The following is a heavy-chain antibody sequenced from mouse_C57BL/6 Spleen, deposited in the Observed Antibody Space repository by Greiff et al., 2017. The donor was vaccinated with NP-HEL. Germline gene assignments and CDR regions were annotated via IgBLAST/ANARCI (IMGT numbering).Heavy chain of an antibody. D-gene: IGHD3-2*02. J-gene: IGHJ3*01. Sequence: VQLQQSGPELVKPGASVKISCKASGYSFTSYYIHWVKQRPGKGLEWIGRIYPGDGDTNYNGKFKGKATLTADKSSSTAYMQLSSLTSEDSAVYFCAKGTAQATSWFAYWGQGTLVTVSA. V-gene: IGHV1-82*01. CDR1: GYSFTSYY. CDR3: AKGTAQATSWFAY. CDR2: IYPGDGDT.